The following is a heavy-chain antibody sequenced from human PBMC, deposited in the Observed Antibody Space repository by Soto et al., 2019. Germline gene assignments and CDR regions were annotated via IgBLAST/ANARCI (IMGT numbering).Heavy chain of an antibody. D-gene: IGHD3-16*01. V-gene: IGHV2-5*02. CDR2: LYWDDDK. CDR1: RFSLSTSGVG. Sequence: QITLKESGPTLVKPTQTLTLTCTFSRFSLSTSGVGVGWIRQPPGKALEWLALLYWDDDKRDSPSLKCRLTIAKDTSKCQVVLTITNVDPVDTGTSYCANWGGSRSITDPSRYYFDYWCQGTLVTVPS. J-gene: IGHJ4*02. CDR3: ANWGGSRSITDPSRYYFDY.